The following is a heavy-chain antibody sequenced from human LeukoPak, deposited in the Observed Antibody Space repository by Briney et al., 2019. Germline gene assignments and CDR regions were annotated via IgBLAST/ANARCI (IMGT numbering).Heavy chain of an antibody. J-gene: IGHJ4*02. CDR1: GGSISSYY. CDR2: INHSGST. CDR3: ARTTGGGSSWYYLVAYYFDY. Sequence: SETLSLTCTVSGGSISSYYWTWIRQPPGKGLEWIGEINHSGSTNYNPSLKSRVTISVDTSKNQFSLKLSSVTAADTAVYYCARTTGGGSSWYYLVAYYFDYWGQGTLVTVSS. D-gene: IGHD6-13*01. V-gene: IGHV4-34*01.